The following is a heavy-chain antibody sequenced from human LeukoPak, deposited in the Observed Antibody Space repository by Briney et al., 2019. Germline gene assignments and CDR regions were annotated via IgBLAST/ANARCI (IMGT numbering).Heavy chain of an antibody. CDR3: ARSYDYVWGSYRHTFDY. J-gene: IGHJ4*02. CDR2: IYYSGNT. CDR1: GGSISSYY. V-gene: IGHV4-59*01. D-gene: IGHD3-16*02. Sequence: PSETLSLTCTVSGGSISSYYWSWIRQPPGKGLEWIGYIYYSGNTNYNPSLKSRVTISVDTSKNQFSLKLISVTAADTAVYYCARSYDYVWGSYRHTFDYWGQGTLVTVSS.